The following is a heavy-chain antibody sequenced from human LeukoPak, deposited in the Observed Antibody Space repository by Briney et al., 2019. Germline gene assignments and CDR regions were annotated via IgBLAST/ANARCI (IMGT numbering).Heavy chain of an antibody. CDR2: ISGSGGST. V-gene: IGHV3-23*01. Sequence: PGGSLRLSCAASGFTFSSYAMSWVRQAPGKGLEWVSAISGSGGSTYYADSVKGRFTISRDNSKNTLYLQMNSLRAEDTAVYYCAKSPPRVRSQRLWELLPFWGQGTLVTVSS. CDR3: AKSPPRVRSQRLWELLPF. J-gene: IGHJ4*02. D-gene: IGHD1-26*01. CDR1: GFTFSSYA.